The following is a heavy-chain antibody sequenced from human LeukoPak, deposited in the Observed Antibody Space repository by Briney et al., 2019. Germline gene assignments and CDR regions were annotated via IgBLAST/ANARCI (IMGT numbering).Heavy chain of an antibody. CDR3: ARREALSYWYFDL. CDR1: GVSIRNYY. Sequence: SETLSLTCTVSGVSIRNYYWSWIRQPPGKGLEWMGYIYSSGSTYYNPSLKSRVTMSVDTSQNQFSLKLNSVTAADTAVYYCARREALSYWYFDLWGRGTRVTVSS. V-gene: IGHV4-59*08. CDR2: IYSSGST. J-gene: IGHJ2*01.